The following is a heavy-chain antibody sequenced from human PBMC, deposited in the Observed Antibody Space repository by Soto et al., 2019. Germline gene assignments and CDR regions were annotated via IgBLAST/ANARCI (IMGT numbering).Heavy chain of an antibody. CDR3: ARDRLYYDSSCYYYRGAFDI. V-gene: IGHV1-18*01. CDR1: GYTFTSYG. CDR2: ISAYNGNT. Sequence: QVQLVQSGAEVKKPGASVKVSCKASGYTFTSYGISWVRQAPGQGLEWMGWISAYNGNTNYAQKLQGRVTMTTDTSTRTAYMELRSLRSDDTAVYYCARDRLYYDSSCYYYRGAFDIWGQGTMVTVSS. D-gene: IGHD3-22*01. J-gene: IGHJ3*02.